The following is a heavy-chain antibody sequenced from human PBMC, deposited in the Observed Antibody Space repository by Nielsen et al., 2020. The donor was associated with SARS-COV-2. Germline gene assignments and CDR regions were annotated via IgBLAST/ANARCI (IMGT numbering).Heavy chain of an antibody. D-gene: IGHD3-3*01. CDR3: AKDLADSWSDDYSAYYNMDV. Sequence: GGSLRLSCAASGFTFSDYYMSWIRQAPGKGLEWVSYISSSGSTIYYADSVKGRFTISRDNSKNTLYLQMNSLRGEDTAVYYCAKDLADSWSDDYSAYYNMDVWGKGTTVTVSS. CDR2: ISSSGSTI. V-gene: IGHV3-11*04. J-gene: IGHJ6*03. CDR1: GFTFSDYY.